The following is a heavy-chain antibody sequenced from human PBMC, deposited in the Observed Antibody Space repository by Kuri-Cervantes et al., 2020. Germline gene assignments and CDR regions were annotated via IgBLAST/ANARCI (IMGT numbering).Heavy chain of an antibody. J-gene: IGHJ3*02. CDR2: ISSSSSYI. CDR1: GFTFSTYS. CDR3: AADKTYYYDSRGYHYVGLDAFDI. Sequence: GESLKISCVASGFTFSTYSLNWVRQAPGKGLEWVSSISSSSSYIYYADSVKGRFTISRDNAKNSLYLQMNSLRSEDTAVYYCAADKTYYYDSRGYHYVGLDAFDIWGQGTMVTVSS. D-gene: IGHD3-22*01. V-gene: IGHV3-21*04.